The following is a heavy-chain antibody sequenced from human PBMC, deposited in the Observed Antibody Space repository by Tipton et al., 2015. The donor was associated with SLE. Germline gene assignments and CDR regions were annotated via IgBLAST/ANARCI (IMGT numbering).Heavy chain of an antibody. J-gene: IGHJ3*02. CDR2: IYYSGST. Sequence: TLSLTCTVSGGSISSSSYYWGWIRQPSGRGLEWIGSIYYSGSTYYNPSLKSRVTISVDTSKNQFSLKLSSVTAADTAVYYCAFDGYNYGAFDIWGQGTMVTVSS. V-gene: IGHV4-39*07. D-gene: IGHD5-24*01. CDR1: GGSISSSSYY. CDR3: AFDGYNYGAFDI.